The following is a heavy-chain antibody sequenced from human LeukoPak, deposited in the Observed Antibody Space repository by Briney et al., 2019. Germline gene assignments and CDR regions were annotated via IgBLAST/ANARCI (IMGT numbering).Heavy chain of an antibody. J-gene: IGHJ4*02. D-gene: IGHD6-19*01. V-gene: IGHV3-30*04. CDR1: GFTFISYA. CDR2: ISFHGTDT. CDR3: AKNQWLVDFDY. Sequence: GGSLRLSCAASGFTFISYAIHWVRQAPGKGLEWVAVISFHGTDTFYADSVKGRFTISRDNSKNTLYLQMNSLRAEDTAVYYCAKNQWLVDFDYWGQGTLVTVSS.